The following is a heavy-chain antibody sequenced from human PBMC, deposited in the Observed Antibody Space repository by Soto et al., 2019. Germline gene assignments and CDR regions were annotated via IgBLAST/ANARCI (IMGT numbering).Heavy chain of an antibody. CDR3: ARGSSMAVVGNDWYFDL. CDR2: ISTNGGST. Sequence: EVQLVESGGGLVQPGGSLRLSCAASGFTFSNYAMHWVRQAPGKGLEYVSAISTNGGSTYYANSVKGRFTISRDNSKNTLYLQMGSLRPEDMAVYYCARGSSMAVVGNDWYFDLWGRGSLVTVSS. CDR1: GFTFSNYA. J-gene: IGHJ2*01. D-gene: IGHD6-19*01. V-gene: IGHV3-64*01.